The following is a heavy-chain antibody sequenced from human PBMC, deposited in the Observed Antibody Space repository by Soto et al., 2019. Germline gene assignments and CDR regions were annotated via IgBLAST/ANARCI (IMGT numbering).Heavy chain of an antibody. V-gene: IGHV4-59*01. CDR3: ARGPDYRYYYGMDV. D-gene: IGHD4-4*01. CDR1: GGSISSYY. CDR2: IYNNENT. J-gene: IGHJ6*02. Sequence: PSETLSLTCTVSGGSISSYYWNWMRQPPGKGLEWIGYIYNNENTNYSPSLKSRVTMSIDTSKKQFSLNLSSATAADTAVYYCARGPDYRYYYGMDVWGQGTSVTVSS.